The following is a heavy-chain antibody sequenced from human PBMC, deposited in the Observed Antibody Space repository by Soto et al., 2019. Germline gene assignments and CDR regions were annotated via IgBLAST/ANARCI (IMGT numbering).Heavy chain of an antibody. V-gene: IGHV1-69*13. CDR1: GGTFSSYA. CDR3: ARVAPLMVYENWFDP. Sequence: SVKVSCKASGGTFSSYAISWVRQAPGQGLEWMGGIIPIFGTANYAQKFQGRVTITADESTSTAYMELSSLRSEDTAVYYCARVAPLMVYENWFDPWGQGTLVTVSS. CDR2: IIPIFGTA. J-gene: IGHJ5*02. D-gene: IGHD2-8*01.